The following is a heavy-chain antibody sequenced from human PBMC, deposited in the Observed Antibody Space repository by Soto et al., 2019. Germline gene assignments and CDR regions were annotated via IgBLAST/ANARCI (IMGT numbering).Heavy chain of an antibody. Sequence: GGSLRLSCAASGLIFSSYAMSWVRQAPGKGLEWVSAISGSGTTAYYADSVKGRFTFSRDNSKKTMYLQMNSLRAEDTAVYYCAKTTDGWFSAFEIWGQGTMVTVSS. CDR1: GLIFSSYA. CDR3: AKTTDGWFSAFEI. J-gene: IGHJ3*02. CDR2: ISGSGTTA. D-gene: IGHD6-19*01. V-gene: IGHV3-23*01.